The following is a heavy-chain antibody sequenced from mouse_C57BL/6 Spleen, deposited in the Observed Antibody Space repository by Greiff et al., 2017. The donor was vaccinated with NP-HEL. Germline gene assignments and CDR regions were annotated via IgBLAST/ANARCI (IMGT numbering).Heavy chain of an antibody. J-gene: IGHJ3*01. CDR2: ISYSGST. V-gene: IGHV3-1*01. CDR1: GYSITSGYD. Sequence: EVQLQQSGPGMVKPSQSLSLTCTVTGYSITSGYDWHWIRHFPGNKLEWMGYISYSGSTNYNPSLKSRISITHDTSKNHFFLKLNSVTTEDTATYYCARGGGYYGSSTWFAYWGQGTLVTVSA. D-gene: IGHD1-1*01. CDR3: ARGGGYYGSSTWFAY.